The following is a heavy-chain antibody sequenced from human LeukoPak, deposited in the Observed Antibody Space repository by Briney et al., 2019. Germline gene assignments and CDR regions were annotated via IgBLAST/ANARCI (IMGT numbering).Heavy chain of an antibody. CDR2: IYYTGRS. J-gene: IGHJ4*02. CDR1: GGSISSTSYY. Sequence: ASETLSLTCIVFGGSISSTSYYWGWIRQPPGKGLEWIGNIYYTGRSYYNPSLKSRVTISVDTSNNQFSLKLSAVTAADTAVYDCARWRLALGYFDAWGQGSLVTASS. CDR3: ARWRLALGYFDA. V-gene: IGHV4-39*01. D-gene: IGHD3-16*01.